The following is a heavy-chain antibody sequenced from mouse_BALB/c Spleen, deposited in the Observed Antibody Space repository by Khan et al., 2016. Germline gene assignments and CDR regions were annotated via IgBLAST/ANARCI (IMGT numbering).Heavy chain of an antibody. CDR2: IWAGGST. Sequence: QVQLKESGPGLVAPSQSLSISCTVSGFSLTSYGVHWVRQPPGKGLEWLGVIWAGGSTNYNSALMSGLCISKDNSKSHVFLKMNSLHTDDKAMDYWARLEDRGGRGTTLTVSS. CDR1: GFSLTSYG. J-gene: IGHJ2*01. CDR3: ARLEDR. V-gene: IGHV2-9*02.